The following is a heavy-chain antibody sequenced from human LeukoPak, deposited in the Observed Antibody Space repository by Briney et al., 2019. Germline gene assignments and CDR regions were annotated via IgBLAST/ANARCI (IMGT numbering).Heavy chain of an antibody. J-gene: IGHJ4*02. Sequence: ASVKVSCKASGHTFTRNPIGWVRQARGQGPEWMGWINSYNGDTVYAQMFQGRVTLTTDTSTSTAYMELRDLRSDDTAVYYCGRAGHCSGASCYSEGFDYWGQGTLVTVSS. CDR2: INSYNGDT. CDR3: GRAGHCSGASCYSEGFDY. CDR1: GHTFTRNP. D-gene: IGHD2-2*01. V-gene: IGHV1-18*01.